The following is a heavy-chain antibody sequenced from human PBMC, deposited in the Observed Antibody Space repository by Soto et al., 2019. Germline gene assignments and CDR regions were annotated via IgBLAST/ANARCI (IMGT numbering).Heavy chain of an antibody. D-gene: IGHD1-7*01. V-gene: IGHV3-21*01. Sequence: PGGSLRLSCAASGFTFSSYSMNWVRQAPGKGLEWVSSISSSSSYIYYADSVKGRFTISRDNAKNSLYLQMNSLGAEDTAVYYCARASGIDNWNYYYYYYGMDVWGQGTTVTVSS. CDR1: GFTFSSYS. J-gene: IGHJ6*02. CDR2: ISSSSSYI. CDR3: ARASGIDNWNYYYYYYGMDV.